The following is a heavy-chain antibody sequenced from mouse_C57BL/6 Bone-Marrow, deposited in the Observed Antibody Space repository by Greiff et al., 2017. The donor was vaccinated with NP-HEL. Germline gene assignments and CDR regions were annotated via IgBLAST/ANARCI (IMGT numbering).Heavy chain of an antibody. Sequence: VQLQQPGAELVKPGASVKLSCKASGYTFTSYWMHWVKQRPGRGLEWIGRIDPNSGGTKYNEKFKSKATLTVDKPSSTAYMKLSSLTSEDSAVYYCASQVLRLRRNYAMDYWGQGTSVTVSS. V-gene: IGHV1-72*01. D-gene: IGHD3-2*02. CDR1: GYTFTSYW. J-gene: IGHJ4*01. CDR3: ASQVLRLRRNYAMDY. CDR2: IDPNSGGT.